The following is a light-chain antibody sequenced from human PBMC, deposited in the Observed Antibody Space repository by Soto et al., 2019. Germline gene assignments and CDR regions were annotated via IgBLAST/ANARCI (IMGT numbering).Light chain of an antibody. Sequence: DIQMTQSPSSLSASVGDRVTITCRASQDISTSLAWYQQKPGKVPNLLIYGASTLQSGVPSRFSGSGSGTDFQRTICSLQPEDFVPYHCQHINSYPHTFGQGTKVDI. CDR3: QHINSYPHT. J-gene: IGKJ2*01. CDR2: GAS. V-gene: IGKV1-27*01. CDR1: QDISTS.